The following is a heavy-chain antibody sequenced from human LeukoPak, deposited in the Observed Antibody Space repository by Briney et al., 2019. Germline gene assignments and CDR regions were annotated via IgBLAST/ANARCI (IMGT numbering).Heavy chain of an antibody. CDR3: ARGRGIAAAGTEEFDP. V-gene: IGHV1-69*04. CDR1: GGTFSSYA. J-gene: IGHJ5*02. CDR2: IIPILGIA. Sequence: GSSVKVSCKASGGTFSSYAISWVRQAPGQGLEWMGRIIPILGIANYAQKFQGRVTITADKSTSTAYMELSSLRSEDTAVYYCARGRGIAAAGTEEFDPWGQGTLVTVSS. D-gene: IGHD6-13*01.